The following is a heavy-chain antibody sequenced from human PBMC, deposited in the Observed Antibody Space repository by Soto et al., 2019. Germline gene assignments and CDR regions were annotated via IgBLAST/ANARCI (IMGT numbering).Heavy chain of an antibody. CDR2: INPNSGGT. CDR1: GYTFTGYY. Sequence: ASVKVSCKASGYTFTGYYMHWVRQAPGQGLEWMGWINPNSGGTNYAQKFQGWVTMTRDTSISTAYMELSRLRSDDTAVYYCARAIRDSGWPYYYYGMDVWGQGTTVTVSS. J-gene: IGHJ6*02. D-gene: IGHD6-19*01. CDR3: ARAIRDSGWPYYYYGMDV. V-gene: IGHV1-2*04.